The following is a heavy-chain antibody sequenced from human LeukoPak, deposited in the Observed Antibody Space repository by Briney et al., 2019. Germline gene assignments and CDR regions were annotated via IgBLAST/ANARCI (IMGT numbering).Heavy chain of an antibody. CDR3: ARKSVAVAGPLDY. Sequence: KTGGSLRLSCAASGFTFSSYEMNWVRQAPGRGLEWVSSISSSSSYIYYADSLKGRFTISRDNAKNSLYLQTNSLRAEDTAVYYCARKSVAVAGPLDYWGQGTLVTVSS. V-gene: IGHV3-21*01. CDR1: GFTFSSYE. D-gene: IGHD6-19*01. J-gene: IGHJ4*02. CDR2: ISSSSSYI.